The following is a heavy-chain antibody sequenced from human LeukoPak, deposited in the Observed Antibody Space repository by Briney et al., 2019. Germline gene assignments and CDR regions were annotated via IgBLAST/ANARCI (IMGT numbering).Heavy chain of an antibody. V-gene: IGHV3-23*01. J-gene: IGHJ4*02. CDR3: AKGGYCSSTSCYSDY. CDR2: ISGSGGST. CDR1: GFTFSSYA. Sequence: EGSLRLSCAASGFTFSSYAMSWVRQAPGKGLEWVSAISGSGGSTYYADSVKGRFTISRDNSKNTLYLQMNSLRAEDTAVYYCAKGGYCSSTSCYSDYWGQGTLVTVSS. D-gene: IGHD2-2*03.